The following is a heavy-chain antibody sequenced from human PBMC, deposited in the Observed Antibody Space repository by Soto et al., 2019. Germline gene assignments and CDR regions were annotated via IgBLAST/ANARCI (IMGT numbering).Heavy chain of an antibody. CDR2: IYYSGST. V-gene: IGHV4-59*08. Sequence: SETLSLTCTVSGGSISSYYWSWIRQPPGKGLEWIGYIYYSGSTNYNPSLKSRVTISVDTSKNQFSLKLSSVTAADTAVYYCARHGDGYCSSTSCYSLLPDYYYYMDVWGKGTTVTVSS. CDR1: GGSISSYY. D-gene: IGHD2-2*03. J-gene: IGHJ6*03. CDR3: ARHGDGYCSSTSCYSLLPDYYYYMDV.